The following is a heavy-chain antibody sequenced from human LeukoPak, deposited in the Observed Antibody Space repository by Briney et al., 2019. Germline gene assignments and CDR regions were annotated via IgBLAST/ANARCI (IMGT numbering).Heavy chain of an antibody. CDR3: ARGGSIAARRPYYYYMDV. D-gene: IGHD6-6*01. V-gene: IGHV4-34*01. J-gene: IGHJ6*03. Sequence: SETPSLTCAVYGGSFSGYYCSWIRQPPPKGLDWIGEINHSGSTNYNPSLKSRVTISVDTSKNQFSLKLSSVTAADTAVYYCARGGSIAARRPYYYYMDVWGQGTLVTVSS. CDR2: INHSGST. CDR1: GGSFSGYY.